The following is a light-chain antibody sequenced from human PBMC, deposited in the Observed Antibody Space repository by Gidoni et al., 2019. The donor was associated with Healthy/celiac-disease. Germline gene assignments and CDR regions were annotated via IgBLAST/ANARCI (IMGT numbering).Light chain of an antibody. Sequence: DIQMTQSPSSLSASVGDRVTITCRASKSISSYVNWYQQKPGKAPKLLIYASSSLQGGVPSSFSGSGSGTDFTLIISRLQAEDFATYYCQRSYSTPRTFXGXTKVEIK. CDR2: ASS. CDR3: QRSYSTPRT. V-gene: IGKV1-39*01. CDR1: KSISSY. J-gene: IGKJ4*02.